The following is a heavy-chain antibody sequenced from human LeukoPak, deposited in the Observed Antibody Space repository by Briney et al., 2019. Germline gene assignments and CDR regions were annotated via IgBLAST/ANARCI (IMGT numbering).Heavy chain of an antibody. CDR1: GFTFAIHA. Sequence: GGSLRLSSAASGFTFAIHAMTWVRQAPGKGLEWVSGISGDGASTHYAESVKGQFTISRDNSQNTLFLQMNSLRVEDTAIYYCAKDSYVSGRPLHTFDVWGQGTMVTVSS. D-gene: IGHD3-10*01. V-gene: IGHV3-23*01. J-gene: IGHJ3*01. CDR2: ISGDGAST. CDR3: AKDSYVSGRPLHTFDV.